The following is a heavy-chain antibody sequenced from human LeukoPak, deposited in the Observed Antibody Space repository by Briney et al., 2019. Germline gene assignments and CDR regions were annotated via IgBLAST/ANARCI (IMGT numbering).Heavy chain of an antibody. CDR2: INPSSGGT. V-gene: IGHV1-2*02. Sequence: ASVKVSCKASGYTFTGYYMHWVRQAPGQGLEWMGWINPSSGGTNYAQKFQGRVTMTRDTSISTAYMELSRLRSDDTAVYYCARTPSGYGSGSYYPRDCWGQGTLVTVSS. D-gene: IGHD3-10*01. CDR3: ARTPSGYGSGSYYPRDC. J-gene: IGHJ4*02. CDR1: GYTFTGYY.